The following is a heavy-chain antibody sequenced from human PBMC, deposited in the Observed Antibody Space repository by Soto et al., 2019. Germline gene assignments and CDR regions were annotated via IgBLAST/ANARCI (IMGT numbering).Heavy chain of an antibody. CDR3: ARDPRASIDY. Sequence: PGGSLRLSCAASGFTFSSYAMSWVRQAPGKGLEWVATIKGSGGRKYYADSVKGRFTISRDNAKNSLYLQMNSLRAEDTAVYYCARDPRASIDYWGQGTLVTVSS. CDR2: IKGSGGRK. V-gene: IGHV3-7*03. J-gene: IGHJ4*02. D-gene: IGHD6-6*01. CDR1: GFTFSSYA.